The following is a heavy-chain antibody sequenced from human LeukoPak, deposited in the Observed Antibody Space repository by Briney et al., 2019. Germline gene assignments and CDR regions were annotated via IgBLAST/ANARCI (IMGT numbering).Heavy chain of an antibody. Sequence: SETLSLTCTVSGGSISSSSYYWGWIRQPPGKGLEWIGEINHSGSINYNPSLKSRVTISVDTSKNQFSLKLSSVTAADTAVYYCARVKRHRNYVYYYYYMDVWGKGTTVTVSS. CDR2: INHSGSI. CDR3: ARVKRHRNYVYYYYYMDV. D-gene: IGHD4-11*01. J-gene: IGHJ6*03. V-gene: IGHV4-39*07. CDR1: GGSISSSSYY.